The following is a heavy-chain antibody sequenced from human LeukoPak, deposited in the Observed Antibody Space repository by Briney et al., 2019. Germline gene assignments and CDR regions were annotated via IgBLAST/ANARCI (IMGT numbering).Heavy chain of an antibody. CDR1: GGSISNYY. Sequence: SETLSLTCTVSGGSISNYYWSWIRQPPGKGLEWIAYIYYSGSPNYNPSLKSRVTISVDTSKNQFSLKLSSVTAADTAVYYCARAGRGYTYGYHNYFDPWGQGTLVTVSS. V-gene: IGHV4-59*01. CDR2: IYYSGSP. CDR3: ARAGRGYTYGYHNYFDP. D-gene: IGHD5-18*01. J-gene: IGHJ5*02.